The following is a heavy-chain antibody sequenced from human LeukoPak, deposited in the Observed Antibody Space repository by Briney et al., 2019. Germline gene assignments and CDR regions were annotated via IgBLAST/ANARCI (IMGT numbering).Heavy chain of an antibody. CDR2: IYTSGST. D-gene: IGHD5-12*01. Sequence: SETLSLTCTVSGGSISSYYWSWIRQPAGKGLEWIGRIYTSGSTNYNPSLKSRVTMSVDTSKNQFSLKLSSVTAADTAVYYCARGIREWLRLVGARWGAFDIWGQGTMVTVSS. J-gene: IGHJ3*02. V-gene: IGHV4-4*07. CDR1: GGSISSYY. CDR3: ARGIREWLRLVGARWGAFDI.